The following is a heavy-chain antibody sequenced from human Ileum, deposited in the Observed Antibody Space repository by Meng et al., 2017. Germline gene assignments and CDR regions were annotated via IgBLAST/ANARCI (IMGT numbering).Heavy chain of an antibody. CDR3: ARTRYSNTNALYEFGS. J-gene: IGHJ4*02. CDR2: IFHSGST. CDR1: GYSIGSEYS. Sequence: SETLSLTCIVSGYSIGSEYSWGWIRQSPGKGLEWIGSIFHSGSTYFNPSLTSRVTMSLDTSKNQFSLKLISVTAADSAVYYCARTRYSNTNALYEFGSWGQGALVTVSS. D-gene: IGHD2-8*01. V-gene: IGHV4-38-2*02.